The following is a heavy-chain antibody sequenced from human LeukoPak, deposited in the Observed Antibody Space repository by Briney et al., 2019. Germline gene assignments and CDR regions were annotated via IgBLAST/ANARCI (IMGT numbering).Heavy chain of an antibody. V-gene: IGHV3-7*05. CDR3: ARDPYSVSYGAFDI. J-gene: IGHJ3*02. D-gene: IGHD1-26*01. CDR1: TFTLSNSW. CDR2: INQDGSDT. Sequence: PGGSLRLSCTASTFTLSNSWMTWVRQAPGRGLEWVANINQDGSDTQYVDSVKGRFTISRDIAKNSVHLQMNSLRVEDTAMYYCARDPYSVSYGAFDIWGQGTMVTVSS.